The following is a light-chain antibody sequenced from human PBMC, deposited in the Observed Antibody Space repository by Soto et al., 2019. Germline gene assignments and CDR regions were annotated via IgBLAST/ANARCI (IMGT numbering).Light chain of an antibody. CDR1: NSDVGGYNY. Sequence: QSALTQPASISGSPGQSITISCTGTNSDVGGYNYVSWYQQYPGKAPKLMIYDVDNRPSGVSYRFSGSKSGKTASLTISGLQAEDEADYYCSSYTPSSTVVFGGGTKLTVL. V-gene: IGLV2-14*01. CDR3: SSYTPSSTVV. CDR2: DVD. J-gene: IGLJ2*01.